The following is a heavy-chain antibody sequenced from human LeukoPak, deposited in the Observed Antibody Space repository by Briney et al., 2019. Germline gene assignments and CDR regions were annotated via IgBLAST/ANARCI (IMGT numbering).Heavy chain of an antibody. J-gene: IGHJ4*02. V-gene: IGHV3-49*03. D-gene: IGHD6-19*01. Sequence: GGSLRLSCTASGFTFGDYLMSWFRQAPGKGLEWIGFVSGGTTEYAASVKGRFTISRDDSTSIAYLQMNSLTTEDTAVYYCSRGSGWLSVYWGQGTLVTVSS. CDR3: SRGSGWLSVY. CDR2: VSGGTT. CDR1: GFTFGDYL.